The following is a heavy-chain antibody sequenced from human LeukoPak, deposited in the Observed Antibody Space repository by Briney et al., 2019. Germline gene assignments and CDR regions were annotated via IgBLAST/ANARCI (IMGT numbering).Heavy chain of an antibody. Sequence: SETLFLTCTVSGGSISSYYWSWIRQPAGKGLEWIGRIYTSGSTNYNPSLKSRVTMSVDTSKNQFSLKLSSVTAADTAVYYCARSPSNIATKHDNAFDIWGQGTMVTVSS. D-gene: IGHD6-13*01. J-gene: IGHJ3*02. V-gene: IGHV4-4*07. CDR1: GGSISSYY. CDR3: ARSPSNIATKHDNAFDI. CDR2: IYTSGST.